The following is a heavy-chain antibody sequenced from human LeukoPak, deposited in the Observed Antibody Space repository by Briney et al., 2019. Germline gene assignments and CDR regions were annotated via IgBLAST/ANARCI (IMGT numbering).Heavy chain of an antibody. D-gene: IGHD1-26*01. CDR3: AKDGRNYFDY. Sequence: GGSLRLSCAASGFTFDDYSMHWVRQPPGKGLEWVSLITWDGGSTYYADSVKGRFTISRDNSKNSLYLQMNSLRPEDTALYYCAKDGRNYFDYWAREPWSPSPQ. V-gene: IGHV3-43D*04. J-gene: IGHJ4*02. CDR1: GFTFDDYS. CDR2: ITWDGGST.